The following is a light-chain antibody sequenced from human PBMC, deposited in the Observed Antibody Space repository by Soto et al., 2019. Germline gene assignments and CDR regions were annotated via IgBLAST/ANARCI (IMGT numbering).Light chain of an antibody. J-gene: IGLJ1*01. Sequence: QSVLTQPPSVSGALGQRVTISCTGITSNIGAGYDVHWYQLLPGRAPKLLIYGNTNRPSGVPDRFSGSKSATSASLAITGLQAEDEAIYYCQSYDNTLSGPIYVFRTGTKLTVL. CDR2: GNT. CDR3: QSYDNTLSGPIYV. CDR1: TSNIGAGYD. V-gene: IGLV1-40*01.